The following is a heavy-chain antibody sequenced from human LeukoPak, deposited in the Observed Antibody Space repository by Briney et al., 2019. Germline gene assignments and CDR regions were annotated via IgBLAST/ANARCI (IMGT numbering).Heavy chain of an antibody. V-gene: IGHV4-59*08. CDR3: ARHGGMVRGFSDAFDI. J-gene: IGHJ3*02. D-gene: IGHD3-10*01. Sequence: SETLSLTCTVSGGSINSYYWSWIRQPPGKGLEWIGYMYYSGDTNYNPSLKSRVTMSLDTSKNQFSLKLSSVTAADTALYYCARHGGMVRGFSDAFDIWGQGTMVTVSS. CDR1: GGSINSYY. CDR2: MYYSGDT.